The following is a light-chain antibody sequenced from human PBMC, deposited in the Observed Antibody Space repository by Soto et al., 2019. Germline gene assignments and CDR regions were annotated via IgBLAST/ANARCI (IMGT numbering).Light chain of an antibody. CDR1: QSVSGN. CDR2: GAS. J-gene: IGKJ1*01. V-gene: IGKV3-15*01. CDR3: HQYNSWPQT. Sequence: EIVMTQSPATLSVSPGERATLSCRASQSVSGNLAWYQQKPGQAPRLLIYGASTRATGIPARFSGSGSGTEFTITISSLQSEDFAVYYCHQYNSWPQTFGQGTKVEIK.